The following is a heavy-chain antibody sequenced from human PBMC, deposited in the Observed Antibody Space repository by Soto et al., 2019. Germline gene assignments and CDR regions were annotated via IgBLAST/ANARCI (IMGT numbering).Heavy chain of an antibody. J-gene: IGHJ5*02. CDR2: IIAGNGTT. CDR3: ARDPLYYYDSSGYSAWFDP. V-gene: IGHV1-3*01. Sequence: ASVKVSCKASGGTFSSYAISWVRQAPGQGHEWMGWIIAGNGTTKYSQKFQGRVTITRDTSASTAYMELSSLRSEDTAVYYCARDPLYYYDSSGYSAWFDPWGQGTLVTVSS. CDR1: GGTFSSYA. D-gene: IGHD3-22*01.